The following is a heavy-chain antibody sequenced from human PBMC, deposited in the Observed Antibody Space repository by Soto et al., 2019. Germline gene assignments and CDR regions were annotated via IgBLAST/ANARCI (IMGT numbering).Heavy chain of an antibody. Sequence: EASVKVSCKASGYTFNSYDINWVRQATGQGLEWMGRMNPNSGNTDYAQRFQGRVSMTRDTSISTAYMELSSLTSEDTAVYYCAGGVRYQLPKKGDSHYSSGRDFWGKGTTFTFSS. CDR3: AGGVRYQLPKKGDSHYSSGRDF. D-gene: IGHD2-2*01. V-gene: IGHV1-8*01. CDR2: MNPNSGNT. CDR1: GYTFNSYD. J-gene: IGHJ6*04.